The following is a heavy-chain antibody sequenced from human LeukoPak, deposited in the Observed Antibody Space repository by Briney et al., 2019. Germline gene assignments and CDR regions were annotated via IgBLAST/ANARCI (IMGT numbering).Heavy chain of an antibody. CDR2: IYTSGTT. CDR3: ARGDTVTGTFDY. V-gene: IGHV4-4*07. CDR1: GGSISSYY. Sequence: PSETLSLICTVSGGSISSYYWSWVRQPAGKALEWIGRIYTSGTTSYNPSLKSRVTISVDTSKNHFSLKLTSVTAADTAVYYCARGDTVTGTFDYWGQGALVTVSS. J-gene: IGHJ4*02. D-gene: IGHD6-19*01.